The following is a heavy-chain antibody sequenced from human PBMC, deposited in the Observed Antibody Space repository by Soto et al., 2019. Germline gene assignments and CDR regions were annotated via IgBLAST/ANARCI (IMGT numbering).Heavy chain of an antibody. Sequence: SETLSLTCAVSGGSISSSNWWSWVRQPPGKGLEWIGSIYYSGSTYYNPSLKSRVTISVDTSKNQFSLKLSSVTAADTAVYYCARLRITIFGVGKIDYWGQGTLVTVSS. J-gene: IGHJ4*02. CDR1: GGSISSSNW. D-gene: IGHD3-3*01. V-gene: IGHV4-39*01. CDR3: ARLRITIFGVGKIDY. CDR2: IYYSGST.